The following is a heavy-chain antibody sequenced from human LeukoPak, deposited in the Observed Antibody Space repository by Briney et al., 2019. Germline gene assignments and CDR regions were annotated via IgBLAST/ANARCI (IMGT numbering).Heavy chain of an antibody. J-gene: IGHJ4*02. CDR3: VRDITGTTEFDY. CDR2: INSDASIT. V-gene: IGHV3-74*01. CDR1: GFTFSTYW. D-gene: IGHD1-20*01. Sequence: GGSLRLSCAASGFTFSTYWMHWVRQAPGEGLVWVSTINSDASITRYADSVKDRFTISRDSAKNTLDLQMDSLRAEDTAVYYCVRDITGTTEFDYWGQGTLVTVSS.